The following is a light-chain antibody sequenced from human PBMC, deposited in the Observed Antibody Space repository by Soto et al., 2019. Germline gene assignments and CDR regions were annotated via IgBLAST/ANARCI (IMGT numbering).Light chain of an antibody. CDR3: QQYNNWPWT. V-gene: IGKV3-15*01. CDR1: QGIGDT. J-gene: IGKJ1*01. CDR2: GAS. Sequence: EIELTQSPATLSVSPGEGATLSCRASQGIGDTLAWYQHKPGQTPRLLIYGASTRDTGIPARVSGSGSGTEVTLTISSLQSEDFAVYYCQQYNNWPWTFGQGTKVDIK.